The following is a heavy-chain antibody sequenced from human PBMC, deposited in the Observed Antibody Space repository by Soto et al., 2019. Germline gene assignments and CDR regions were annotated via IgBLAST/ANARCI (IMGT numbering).Heavy chain of an antibody. CDR2: ISGSGGST. Sequence: EVQLLESGGGLVQPGGSLRLSCAASGFTFSSYAMSWVRQAPGKGLEWVSAISGSGGSTYYADSVKGRFTISRDNSKNTLYLQMNSLRAEDTAVYYCAKDPRLLYCSRTSCYGAEYFQHWGQGTLVTVSS. CDR1: GFTFSSYA. CDR3: AKDPRLLYCSRTSCYGAEYFQH. D-gene: IGHD2-2*01. J-gene: IGHJ1*01. V-gene: IGHV3-23*01.